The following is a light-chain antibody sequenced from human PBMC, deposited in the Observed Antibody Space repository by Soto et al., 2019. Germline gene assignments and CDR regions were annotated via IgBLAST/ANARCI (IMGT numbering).Light chain of an antibody. Sequence: DIQMTQSPSTLSASVGDRVTITCRASQSISSWLAWYQQKPGKAPKLLIYKASSLESGVPSRFSGSGSGTEFTRTISSLQPDDVATYYCQEYKSYSTFGQGTKLEIK. CDR2: KAS. CDR1: QSISSW. V-gene: IGKV1-5*03. J-gene: IGKJ2*01. CDR3: QEYKSYST.